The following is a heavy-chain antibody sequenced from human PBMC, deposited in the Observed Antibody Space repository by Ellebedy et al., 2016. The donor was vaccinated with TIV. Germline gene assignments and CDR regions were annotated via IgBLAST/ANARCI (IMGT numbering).Heavy chain of an antibody. D-gene: IGHD3-10*01. Sequence: GESLKISXAASGFTFSSYAMHWVRQAPGKGLEWVAVISYDGSIKLHADSVKGRFSISRDNSKNTLYLQIKNLRPEDTAVYYCARGAYYGSGSPPLFFQDWGQGTLVTVSS. CDR2: ISYDGSIK. CDR1: GFTFSSYA. J-gene: IGHJ1*01. CDR3: ARGAYYGSGSPPLFFQD. V-gene: IGHV3-30-3*01.